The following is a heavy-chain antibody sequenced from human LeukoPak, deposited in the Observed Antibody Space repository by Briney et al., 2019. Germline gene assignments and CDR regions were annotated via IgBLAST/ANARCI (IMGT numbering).Heavy chain of an antibody. CDR1: GGSISSSSYY. V-gene: IGHV4-39*02. CDR3: AREPVVVPGYYGMDV. Sequence: SETLSLTCTVSGGSISSSSYYWGWIRQPPGKGLEWIGSIYYSGSTYYNPSLKSRVTISVDTSKNQFSLKLSSVTAADTAVYYCAREPVVVPGYYGMDVWGQGTTVTVSS. D-gene: IGHD2-2*01. J-gene: IGHJ6*02. CDR2: IYYSGST.